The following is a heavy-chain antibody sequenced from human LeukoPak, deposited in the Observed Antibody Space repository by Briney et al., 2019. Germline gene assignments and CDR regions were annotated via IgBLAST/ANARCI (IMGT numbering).Heavy chain of an antibody. CDR2: VDYNGNT. D-gene: IGHD3-3*02. V-gene: IGHV4-39*07. J-gene: IGHJ4*02. CDR1: GGSISSRDEN. CDR3: ARSNHFWSAFLDT. Sequence: KSSETLSLTCTVVGGSISSRDENWNWIRQPPGKGLEWIGNVDYNGNTYYSPSLKSRALVSVDTSKNQVSLRLTSVTAADTAVYFRARSNHFWSAFLDTWGQGTLVTVSS.